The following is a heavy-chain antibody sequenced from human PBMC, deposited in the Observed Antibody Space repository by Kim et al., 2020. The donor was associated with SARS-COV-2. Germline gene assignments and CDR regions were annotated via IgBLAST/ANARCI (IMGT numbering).Heavy chain of an antibody. D-gene: IGHD6-6*01. CDR1: GFTFRDHY. CDR2: ISTHSGYT. J-gene: IGHJ4*02. Sequence: GGSLRLSCAASGFTFRDHYMSWIRQAPGKGLEWVSWISTHSGYTNYAASVKGRFTISRDDGKNLLYLQMNSLRDEDTAVYYCAREAARPDFWGQGTLVTV. CDR3: AREAARPDF. V-gene: IGHV3-11*05.